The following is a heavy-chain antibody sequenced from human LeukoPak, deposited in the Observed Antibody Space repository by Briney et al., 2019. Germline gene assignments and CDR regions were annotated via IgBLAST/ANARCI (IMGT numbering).Heavy chain of an antibody. J-gene: IGHJ6*03. Sequence: SETLSLTCTVSGVSISSYYWSWIRQPPGKGLEWIGYIYYSGSTNYNPSLKSRVTISLDTSKNQFSPKLGSVTAADTAVYYCARAPDYFYYYYMDVWGKGTTVTISS. V-gene: IGHV4-59*08. CDR1: GVSISSYY. CDR2: IYYSGST. CDR3: ARAPDYFYYYYMDV.